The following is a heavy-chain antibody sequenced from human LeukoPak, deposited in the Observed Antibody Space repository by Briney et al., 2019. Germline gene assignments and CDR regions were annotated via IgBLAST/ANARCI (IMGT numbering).Heavy chain of an antibody. CDR3: ANGVYCSGGSCYSDFDY. J-gene: IGHJ4*02. Sequence: ASVKVSCKASGYTFTSYGISWVRQAPGQGLEWMGWISAYNGNTNYAQKLQGRVTMTTDTSTSTAYMELRSLRSDDTAVYYCANGVYCSGGSCYSDFDYWGQGTLVTVSS. CDR2: ISAYNGNT. CDR1: GYTFTSYG. D-gene: IGHD2-15*01. V-gene: IGHV1-18*04.